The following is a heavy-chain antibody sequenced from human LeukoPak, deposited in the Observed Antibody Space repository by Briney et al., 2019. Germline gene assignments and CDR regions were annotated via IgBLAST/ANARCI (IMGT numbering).Heavy chain of an antibody. Sequence: PSETLSLTCAVYGGPFSGYYWSWIRQPPGKGLEWIGEINHSGSTNYNPSLKSRVTISVDTSKNQSSLKLSSVTAADTAVYYCARDLMITFGGVARNWFDPWGQGTLVTVSS. D-gene: IGHD3-16*01. V-gene: IGHV4-34*01. CDR3: ARDLMITFGGVARNWFDP. CDR2: INHSGST. CDR1: GGPFSGYY. J-gene: IGHJ5*02.